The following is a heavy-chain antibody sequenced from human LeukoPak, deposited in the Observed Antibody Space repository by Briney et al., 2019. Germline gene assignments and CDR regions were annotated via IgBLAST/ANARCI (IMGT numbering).Heavy chain of an antibody. CDR2: IYSDGST. Sequence: GGSLRLSCAASGFTVSSDYMNWVRQAPEKGLEWVSVIYSDGSTYYADSVKGRFTISRDNSKNTLYLQMNSLRVEDTAVYYCAKGTKPVMTIPDYWGQGILVTVSS. V-gene: IGHV3-53*01. J-gene: IGHJ4*02. D-gene: IGHD1/OR15-1a*01. CDR3: AKGTKPVMTIPDY. CDR1: GFTVSSDY.